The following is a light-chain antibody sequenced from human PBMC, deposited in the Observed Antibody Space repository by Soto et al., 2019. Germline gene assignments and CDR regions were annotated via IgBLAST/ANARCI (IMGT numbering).Light chain of an antibody. CDR2: DVS. V-gene: IGLV2-14*03. J-gene: IGLJ1*01. Sequence: QSVLTQPASVSGSPGQSITISCTGTSSDVGGYNCVSWYQHHPGKAPKLMIYDVSNRPSGVSNRFSGSKSGNTASLTISGLQAEDEADYYCSSYTSSGTYVFGTGTQLTVL. CDR1: SSDVGGYNC. CDR3: SSYTSSGTYV.